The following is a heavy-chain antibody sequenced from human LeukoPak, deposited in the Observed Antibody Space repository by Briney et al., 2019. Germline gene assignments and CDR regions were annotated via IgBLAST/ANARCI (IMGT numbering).Heavy chain of an antibody. D-gene: IGHD2-2*01. V-gene: IGHV3-11*04. J-gene: IGHJ6*03. CDR2: ISSSGSTI. CDR1: GFTFSDYY. CDR3: ARDGLGYCSSTSCYYYYMDV. Sequence: GGSLRLSCAASGFTFSDYYMSWIRQAPGKGLEWVSYISSSGSTIYYADSVKGRFTISRDNAKNSLYLQMNSLRAEDTAVYYCARDGLGYCSSTSCYYYYMDVWGKGTTVTVSS.